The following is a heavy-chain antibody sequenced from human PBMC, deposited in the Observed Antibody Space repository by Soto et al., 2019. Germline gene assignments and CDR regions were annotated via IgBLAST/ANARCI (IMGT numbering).Heavy chain of an antibody. J-gene: IGHJ4*02. CDR3: VVRLSSAYYVY. D-gene: IGHD3-22*01. CDR2: ISSNGANT. Sequence: EVQLVESGGDLVQPGGSLRLSCAASGLTFSSSPMHWVRQAPGKRPEYVSSISSNGANTYYADSVKGRFTISRDNSKNTLYLQMGSLRTEDMAVYYCVVRLSSAYYVYWGQGTQVTVSS. V-gene: IGHV3-64*07. CDR1: GLTFSSSP.